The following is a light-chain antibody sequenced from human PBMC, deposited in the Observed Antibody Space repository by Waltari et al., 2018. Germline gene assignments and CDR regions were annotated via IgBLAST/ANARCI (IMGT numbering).Light chain of an antibody. CDR1: QSVSSY. J-gene: IGKJ1*01. CDR3: QQRSNWPPWT. CDR2: DAS. V-gene: IGKV3-11*01. Sequence: EIVLTQSPATLSLSLAETATPSCRASQSVSSYLAWYQQKPGQAPRLLIYDASNRATGIPARFSGSGSGTEFTLTISSLEPEDFAVYYCQQRSNWPPWTFGQGTKVEIK.